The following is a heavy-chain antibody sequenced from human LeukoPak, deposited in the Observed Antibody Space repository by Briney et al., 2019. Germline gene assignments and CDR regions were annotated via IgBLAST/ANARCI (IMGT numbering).Heavy chain of an antibody. CDR3: ARDGGSGSYGAFDI. D-gene: IGHD3-10*01. J-gene: IGHJ3*02. Sequence: PGGSLRLSCAASGFTFSSYSMNWVRQAPGKGLVWVSRLKSDGRDTTYADSVKGRFTSSRDNAKNTLYLQMTSLRAEDTAVYYCARDGGSGSYGAFDIWGQGTVVTVSS. CDR1: GFTFSSYS. V-gene: IGHV3-74*01. CDR2: LKSDGRDT.